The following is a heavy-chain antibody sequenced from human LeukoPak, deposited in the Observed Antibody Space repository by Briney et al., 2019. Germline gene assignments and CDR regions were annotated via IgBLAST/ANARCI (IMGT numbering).Heavy chain of an antibody. CDR3: ARVSWVVVPAAIRSTTVWFDP. CDR2: IYYSGST. J-gene: IGHJ5*02. V-gene: IGHV4-30-4*01. Sequence: SQTLSLTCTVSGGSISSGDYYWSWIRQPPGKGLEWIGYIYYSGSTYYNPSLKSRVAISVDTSKNQFSLKLSSVTAADTAVYYCARVSWVVVPAAIRSTTVWFDPWGQGTLVTVSS. D-gene: IGHD2-2*02. CDR1: GGSISSGDYY.